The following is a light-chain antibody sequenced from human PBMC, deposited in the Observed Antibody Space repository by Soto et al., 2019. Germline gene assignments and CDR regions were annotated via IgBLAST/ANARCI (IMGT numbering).Light chain of an antibody. CDR1: QSVSNTY. Sequence: EIVLTPSPGTLSLSPGDTATLSCRASQSVSNTYLAWYQQKPGQAPRLLIYGASSRATGFPDRFSGSGSGTDFSLTISRLEPEDFAVYYCQQYGSSGTFGQGTKVDIK. V-gene: IGKV3-20*01. J-gene: IGKJ1*01. CDR3: QQYGSSGT. CDR2: GAS.